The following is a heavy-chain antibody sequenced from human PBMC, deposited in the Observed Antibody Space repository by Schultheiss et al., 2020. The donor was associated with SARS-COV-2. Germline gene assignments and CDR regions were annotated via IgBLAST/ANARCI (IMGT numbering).Heavy chain of an antibody. D-gene: IGHD2-21*02. CDR1: GGSISSSNW. CDR2: IYHSGST. J-gene: IGHJ4*02. V-gene: IGHV4-4*02. CDR3: ARLVVTTWDY. Sequence: SETLSLTCAVSGGSISSSNWWSWVRQPPGKGLEWIGSIYHSGSTHYNPSLKSRVTISLDASKNHFSLGLNSVTAADTAVYYCARLVVTTWDYWGQGTLVTVSS.